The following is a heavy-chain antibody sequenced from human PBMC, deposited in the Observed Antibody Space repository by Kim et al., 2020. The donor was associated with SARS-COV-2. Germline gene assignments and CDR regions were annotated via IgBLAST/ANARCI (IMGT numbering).Heavy chain of an antibody. V-gene: IGHV3-11*01. CDR1: GFTFSDFY. Sequence: GGSLRLSCEASGFTFSDFYMSWMRQAPGKGLEWISDINTGGSKSSHADPVKGRFTTSRDNSKNALDLQMNSLRADDKAVYYCATTHFYGLYVWGQGTTVT. D-gene: IGHD3-3*02. CDR2: INTGGSKS. J-gene: IGHJ6*02. CDR3: ATTHFYGLYV.